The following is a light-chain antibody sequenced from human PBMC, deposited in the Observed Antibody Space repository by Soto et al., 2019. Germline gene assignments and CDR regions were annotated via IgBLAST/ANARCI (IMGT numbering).Light chain of an antibody. CDR3: QHYDTYSPMWT. Sequence: DIQLVQSPSTLSASVGDRLIITCRATQSINWLAWYQQKPGKAPKLLIFEASRLESGVPSRFSGSGSGTEFTLTISSLQPDDFGTYYCQHYDTYSPMWTFGQGTKVDVK. V-gene: IGKV1-5*03. CDR2: EAS. CDR1: QSINW. J-gene: IGKJ1*01.